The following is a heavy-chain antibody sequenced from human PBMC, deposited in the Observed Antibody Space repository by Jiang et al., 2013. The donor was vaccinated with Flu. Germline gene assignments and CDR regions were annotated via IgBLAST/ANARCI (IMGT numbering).Heavy chain of an antibody. CDR1: FISYA. CDR2: SYLCLEQ. D-gene: IGHD3-22*01. CDR3: ASPPYYYESNGYFLDAFDI. V-gene: IGHV1-69*06. Sequence: FISYAISWVRQAPGQGLEWMEGSYLCLEQQTNAQKFRDRVNIIADTSTTTAYMELSGLRSEDTAVYYCASPPYYYESNGYFLDAFDIWGQGTMVTVSS. J-gene: IGHJ3*02.